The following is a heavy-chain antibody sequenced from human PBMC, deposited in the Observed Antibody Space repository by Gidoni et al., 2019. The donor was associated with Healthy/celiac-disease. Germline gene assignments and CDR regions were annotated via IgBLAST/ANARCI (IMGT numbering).Heavy chain of an antibody. V-gene: IGHV4-34*01. CDR2: INHSGST. CDR3: ARARVVGATPVFFDY. CDR1: GGSFSGYY. J-gene: IGHJ4*02. D-gene: IGHD1-26*01. Sequence: QVQLQQWGAGLLKPSETLSLTCAVYGGSFSGYYWTWIRQPPGKGLEWIGEINHSGSTNYNPSLKSRVTISVDTSKNQFSLKLSSVTAADTAVYYCARARVVGATPVFFDYWGQGTLVTVSS.